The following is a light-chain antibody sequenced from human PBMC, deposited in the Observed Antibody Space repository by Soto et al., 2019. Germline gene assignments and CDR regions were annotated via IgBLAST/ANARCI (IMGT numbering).Light chain of an antibody. J-gene: IGLJ1*01. Sequence: QSALTHPASVSGSPGQSITIPCTGTSGDVGSYNLVSWYQQHPGKAPKLLIYEVTERHSGVSNHFSGSKSGNTASLTISGLQTGDEADYYCCSYAGNSEVFGTGTKVTVL. CDR2: EVT. CDR1: SGDVGSYNL. V-gene: IGLV2-23*02. CDR3: CSYAGNSEV.